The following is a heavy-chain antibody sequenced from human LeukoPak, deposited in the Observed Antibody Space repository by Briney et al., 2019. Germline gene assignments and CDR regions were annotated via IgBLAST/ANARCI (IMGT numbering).Heavy chain of an antibody. CDR2: IYYIGSN. CDR3: GRHKGMSEYSFY. CDR1: GGSIHGSDYY. J-gene: IGHJ4*02. D-gene: IGHD4-11*01. Sequence: SVTLSLTCTLSGGSIHGSDYYWGWLRQPPGKGLEWVGNIYYIGSNYYNPSLQRRATIYVDTSNNQFSLKQISVPDARPPVYSCGRHKGMSEYSFYWGERSLVTVSS. V-gene: IGHV4-39*01.